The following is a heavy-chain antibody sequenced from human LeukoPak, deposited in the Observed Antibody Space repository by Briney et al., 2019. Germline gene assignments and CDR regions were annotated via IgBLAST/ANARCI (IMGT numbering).Heavy chain of an antibody. CDR3: ARVLGDYSHFDY. J-gene: IGHJ4*02. Sequence: PGGSLRLSCAASGFTFSSYWMHWVRQAPGKGLVWVSRINSDGSSTNYADSVKGRFTISRDNAKNTLYLQMSSLRAEDTAVYYCARVLGDYSHFDYWGQGTLVTVSS. CDR1: GFTFSSYW. D-gene: IGHD4-11*01. V-gene: IGHV3-74*01. CDR2: INSDGSST.